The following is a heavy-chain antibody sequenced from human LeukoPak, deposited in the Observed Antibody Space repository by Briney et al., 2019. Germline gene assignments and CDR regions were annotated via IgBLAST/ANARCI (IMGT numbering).Heavy chain of an antibody. J-gene: IGHJ6*03. CDR1: GYTFTSYD. V-gene: IGHV1-8*02. CDR3: ARGLDDYGDYDYYNYYFMDV. CDR2: MNPNSGNT. D-gene: IGHD4-17*01. Sequence: ASVKVSCKASGYTFTSYDINWVRQATGQGLEWMGWMNPNSGNTGYAQKFQGRVTMTRNTSISTAYMELSSLRSEDTAVYYCARGLDDYGDYDYYNYYFMDVWGKGTTVTISS.